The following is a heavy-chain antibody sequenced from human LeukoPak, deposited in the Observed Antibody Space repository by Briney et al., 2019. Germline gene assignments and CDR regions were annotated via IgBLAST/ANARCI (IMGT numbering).Heavy chain of an antibody. Sequence: GGSLRLSCAASGFTFSIYAMNWVRQAPGKGLEWVSSISSSSNYINYADSVKGRFTISRDNAKNSLYLQMNSLRAEDTAVYYCARLLYDRSSPWDYWGQGTLVTVSS. D-gene: IGHD6-6*01. CDR3: ARLLYDRSSPWDY. J-gene: IGHJ4*02. CDR2: ISSSSNYI. V-gene: IGHV3-21*01. CDR1: GFTFSIYA.